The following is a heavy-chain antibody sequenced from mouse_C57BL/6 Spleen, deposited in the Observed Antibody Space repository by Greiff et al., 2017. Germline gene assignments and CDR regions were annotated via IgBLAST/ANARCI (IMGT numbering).Heavy chain of an antibody. CDR1: GYTFTSYW. V-gene: IGHV1-50*01. Sequence: QVQLQQPGAELVKPGASVKLSCKASGYTFTSYWMQWVKQRPGQGLEWIGEIDPSDSYTNYNQKFKGKATLTVDTSSSTAYMQLSSLTSEDSAVYCCARGGDAMDDWGQGTSVTVAS. J-gene: IGHJ4*01. D-gene: IGHD1-1*02. CDR2: IDPSDSYT. CDR3: ARGGDAMDD.